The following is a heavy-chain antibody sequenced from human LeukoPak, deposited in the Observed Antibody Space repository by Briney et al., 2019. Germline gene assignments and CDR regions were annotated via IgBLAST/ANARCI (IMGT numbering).Heavy chain of an antibody. V-gene: IGHV3-64D*06. D-gene: IGHD3-10*01. CDR1: GFTFSRYA. J-gene: IGHJ4*02. CDR2: ISSNGGST. Sequence: GGSLRPSCSASGFTFSRYAMHWVRQAPGKGLEYVSAISSNGGSTYYADSVKGRFTISRDNSRNTLHLQMSSLRVEDTAVYYCVKDSSSGSYFDYWGQGTLVTVSS. CDR3: VKDSSSGSYFDY.